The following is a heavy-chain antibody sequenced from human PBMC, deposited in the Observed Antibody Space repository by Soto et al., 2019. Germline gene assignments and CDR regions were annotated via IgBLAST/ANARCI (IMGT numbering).Heavy chain of an antibody. Sequence: EVQLVESGGGLVQPGGSLRLSCAASGFTFSNYDMHWVRQATGKGLEWVSGIGAAGDTFYPGSVNGRFTISRENAKNSLNLQINSLRAGDTAVYYCARGVLGPGDYYYGFDVWGQGTTVTVSS. CDR2: IGAAGDT. CDR3: ARGVLGPGDYYYGFDV. V-gene: IGHV3-13*01. D-gene: IGHD2-8*02. J-gene: IGHJ6*02. CDR1: GFTFSNYD.